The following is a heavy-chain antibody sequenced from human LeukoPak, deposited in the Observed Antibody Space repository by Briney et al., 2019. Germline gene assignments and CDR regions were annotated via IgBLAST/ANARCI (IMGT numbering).Heavy chain of an antibody. D-gene: IGHD6-19*01. CDR2: IYTSGST. V-gene: IGHV4-4*07. J-gene: IGHJ3*02. Sequence: SETLSLTCTVSGGSISSYYWSWIRQPAGKGLEWIGRIYTSGSTNYNPSLKSRVTISVDTSKNQFSLKLSSVTAADTAVYYCARDWPSLMDSSGWYDAFDIWGQGTMVTVSS. CDR3: ARDWPSLMDSSGWYDAFDI. CDR1: GGSISSYY.